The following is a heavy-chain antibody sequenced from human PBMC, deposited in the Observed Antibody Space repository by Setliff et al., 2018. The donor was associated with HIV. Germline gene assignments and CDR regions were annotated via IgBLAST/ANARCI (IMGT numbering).Heavy chain of an antibody. D-gene: IGHD2-2*01. CDR1: GYSFTSYW. CDR3: ARQPGRAAMGRENYYYYYMDV. V-gene: IGHV5-51*01. Sequence: GESLKISCKGSGYSFTSYWIGWVRQMPGKGLEWMGIIYPGDSDTRYSPSFQGQVTISADKSMDTAYLQWSSLKASDTAMYYCARQPGRAAMGRENYYYYYMDVWGKGTTVTVSS. CDR2: IYPGDSDT. J-gene: IGHJ6*03.